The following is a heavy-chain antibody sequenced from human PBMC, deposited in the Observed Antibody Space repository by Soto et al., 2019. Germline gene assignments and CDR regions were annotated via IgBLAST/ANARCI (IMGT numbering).Heavy chain of an antibody. CDR3: ARSMTTVVTLDY. Sequence: QLQVQDSGPGLVKPSETLSLTCTVSGGSISSSSYYWGWIRQPPGKGLEWIGSIYYSGSTYYNPSLKSRVTISVDTSKNQFSLKLSSVTAADTAVYYCARSMTTVVTLDYWGQSTLVTVYS. J-gene: IGHJ4*02. D-gene: IGHD4-17*01. V-gene: IGHV4-39*01. CDR2: IYYSGST. CDR1: GGSISSSSYY.